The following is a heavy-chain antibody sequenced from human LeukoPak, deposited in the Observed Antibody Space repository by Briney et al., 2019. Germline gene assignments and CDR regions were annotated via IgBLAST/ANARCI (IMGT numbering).Heavy chain of an antibody. Sequence: GGTLRLSCAASGFAFNDYGMHSVRQAPGKDFEWGSFIRVNGGGTFYADSVRGRFTISRDSAKTSLYLQMSSLRGEDTALYYCAKEIFRESESGTRGLDSWGPGTLVTVS. D-gene: IGHD2-8*02. CDR2: IRVNGGGT. CDR3: AKEIFRESESGTRGLDS. J-gene: IGHJ4*02. CDR1: GFAFNDYG. V-gene: IGHV3-43*02.